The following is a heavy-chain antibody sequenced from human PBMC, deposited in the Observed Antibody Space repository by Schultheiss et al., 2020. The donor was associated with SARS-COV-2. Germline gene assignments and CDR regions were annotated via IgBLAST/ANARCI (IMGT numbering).Heavy chain of an antibody. CDR1: GFTFSSYA. J-gene: IGHJ4*02. CDR2: ISYDGSNK. D-gene: IGHD6-13*01. CDR3: ATIAAARVGGEYYFDY. Sequence: GGSLRLSCAASGFTFSSYAMHWVRQAPGKGLEWVAVISYDGSNKYYADSVKGRFTISRDNSKNTLYLQMNSLRAEDTAVYYCATIAAARVGGEYYFDYWGQGTLVTVSS. V-gene: IGHV3-30-3*01.